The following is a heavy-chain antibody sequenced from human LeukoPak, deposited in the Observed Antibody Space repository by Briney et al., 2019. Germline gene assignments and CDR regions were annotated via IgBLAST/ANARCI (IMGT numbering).Heavy chain of an antibody. CDR3: ARDAPYCSGGSCYSDY. J-gene: IGHJ4*02. Sequence: ASVKVSCKASGYTFTSYYMHWVRQAPGQGLEWMGIINPSGGSTSYAQKFQGRVTMTRDMSTSTVYMELSSLRSEDTAVYYCARDAPYCSGGSCYSDYWGQGTLVTVSS. V-gene: IGHV1-46*01. D-gene: IGHD2-15*01. CDR2: INPSGGST. CDR1: GYTFTSYY.